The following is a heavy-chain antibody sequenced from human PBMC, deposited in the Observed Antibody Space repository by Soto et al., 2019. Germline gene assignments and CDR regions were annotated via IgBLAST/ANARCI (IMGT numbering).Heavy chain of an antibody. CDR3: ARHGAHCGGDCPFEY. D-gene: IGHD2-21*02. J-gene: IGHJ4*02. CDR1: GGSISSSSYY. V-gene: IGHV4-39*01. Sequence: QLQLQESGPGLVKPSETLSLTCTVSGGSISSSSYYWGWIRQPPEKGLEWIGNIYYSGNTYYNPSLKSRVTMSVDTSKNQFSLKLSSVTAADTAVYYCARHGAHCGGDCPFEYWGQGTLVTVSS. CDR2: IYYSGNT.